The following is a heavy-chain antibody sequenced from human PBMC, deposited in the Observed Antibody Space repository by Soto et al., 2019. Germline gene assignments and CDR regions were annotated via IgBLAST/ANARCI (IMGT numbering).Heavy chain of an antibody. V-gene: IGHV3-30-3*01. Sequence: GGSLRLSCAASGFTFSSYAMHWVRQAPGKGLEWVAVISYDGSNKYYADSVKGRFTISRDNSKNTLYLQMNSLRAEDTAVYYCARHISNFRYYYYAMDVWGQGTTVTVSS. D-gene: IGHD6-13*01. CDR3: ARHISNFRYYYYAMDV. CDR2: ISYDGSNK. CDR1: GFTFSSYA. J-gene: IGHJ6*02.